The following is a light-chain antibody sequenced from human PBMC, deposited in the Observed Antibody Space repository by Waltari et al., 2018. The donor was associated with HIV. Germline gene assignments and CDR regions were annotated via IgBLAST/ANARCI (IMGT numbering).Light chain of an antibody. J-gene: IGLJ2*01. Sequence: SSVLTQPPSVSVAPGKTASITCGGTNIVHWYQQKPGQAPVLVSYDDSDRPSGCPERFSGSNAGNTATLTISRVEAGDEADYYCQVWDSTTNHVVFGGGTKLTVL. CDR3: QVWDSTTNHVV. V-gene: IGLV3-21*04. CDR2: DDS. CDR1: NI.